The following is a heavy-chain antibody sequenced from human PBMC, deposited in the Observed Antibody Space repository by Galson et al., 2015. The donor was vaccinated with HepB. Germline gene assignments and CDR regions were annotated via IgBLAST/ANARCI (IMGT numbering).Heavy chain of an antibody. CDR3: AHSIGGSYYDF. CDR1: GFSLSASSVG. CDR2: IYWDDDK. D-gene: IGHD1-26*01. Sequence: PALVKPTQTLTLPCTFSGFSLSASSVGVGWIRHPPGKAMEWLAPIYWDDDKRYSPSLRSSLTITKDTSKNQVVLTMSNRDPVDTATYYCAHSIGGSYYDFWGQGTLVNVSS. J-gene: IGHJ4*02. V-gene: IGHV2-5*02.